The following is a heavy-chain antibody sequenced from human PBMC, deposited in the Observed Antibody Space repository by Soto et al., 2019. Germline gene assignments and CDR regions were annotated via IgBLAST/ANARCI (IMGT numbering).Heavy chain of an antibody. J-gene: IGHJ6*02. CDR2: ISAYNGNT. CDR3: ARDLPRFLEWLSNYYYYGMDV. CDR1: GYTFTSYG. D-gene: IGHD3-3*01. Sequence: ASVKVSCKASGYTFTSYGISWVRQAPGQGLEWMGWISAYNGNTNYAQKLPGRVTMTTDTSTSTAYMELRSLRSDDTAVYYCARDLPRFLEWLSNYYYYGMDVWGQGTTVTVSS. V-gene: IGHV1-18*01.